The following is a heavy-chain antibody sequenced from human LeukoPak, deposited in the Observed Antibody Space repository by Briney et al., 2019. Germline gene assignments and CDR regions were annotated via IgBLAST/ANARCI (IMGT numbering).Heavy chain of an antibody. J-gene: IGHJ4*02. V-gene: IGHV3-30*03. Sequence: GGSLRLSCAVSGFTFSSYGMHWVRQAPGKGLEWVASLSYDGSIKYCADSVKGRFTISRDNSKNTLYLQMNSLRADDTAVYYCAREDYGDCIDYWGQGTLVTVSS. CDR2: LSYDGSIK. CDR1: GFTFSSYG. CDR3: AREDYGDCIDY. D-gene: IGHD4-17*01.